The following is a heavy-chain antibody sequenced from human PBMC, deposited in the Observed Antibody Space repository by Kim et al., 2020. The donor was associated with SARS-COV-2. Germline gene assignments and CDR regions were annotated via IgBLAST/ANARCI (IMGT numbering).Heavy chain of an antibody. V-gene: IGHV1-3*01. CDR3: ARTSITMIVVVTPLFDY. Sequence: FQGRVTITRDTSASTAYMELSSLRSEDTAVYYCARTSITMIVVVTPLFDYWGQGTLVTVSS. J-gene: IGHJ4*02. D-gene: IGHD3-22*01.